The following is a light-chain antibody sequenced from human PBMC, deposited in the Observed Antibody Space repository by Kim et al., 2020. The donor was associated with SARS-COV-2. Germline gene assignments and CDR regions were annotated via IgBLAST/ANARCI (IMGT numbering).Light chain of an antibody. J-gene: IGKJ1*01. Sequence: IVMTQSPATLSVSPGERATLSCRANENIGTYLAWYQQKPGQAPKFLISRASTRATGVPARFTGSGSGTEFTLTISSLQSEDFAVYHCQQYNNWPWTVGQGTKVDIK. CDR3: QQYNNWPWT. CDR1: ENIGTY. V-gene: IGKV3-15*01. CDR2: RAS.